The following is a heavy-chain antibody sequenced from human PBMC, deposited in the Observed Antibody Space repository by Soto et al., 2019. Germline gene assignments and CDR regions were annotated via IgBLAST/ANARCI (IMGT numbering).Heavy chain of an antibody. Sequence: QVQLQESGPRMVKPSQTLSLTCAVSWVSNSSGDYYWSWIGQHLGKGLEWIAYIYDSVSTYYTPSLTSRVTISVDTSKNQLSLNLNSVTAADTAMYYCAVDGGNGYYFDYWGQGTLVTVSS. CDR2: IYDSVST. CDR3: AVDGGNGYYFDY. J-gene: IGHJ4*02. CDR1: WVSNSSGDYY. D-gene: IGHD2-15*01. V-gene: IGHV4-31*11.